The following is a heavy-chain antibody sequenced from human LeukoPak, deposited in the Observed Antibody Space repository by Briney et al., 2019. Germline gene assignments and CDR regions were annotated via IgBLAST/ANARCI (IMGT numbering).Heavy chain of an antibody. J-gene: IGHJ4*02. CDR1: GFSFNSYE. CDR3: ARDAPQVPNSGWVFDYFDY. Sequence: QTGGSLRLSCAASGFSFNSYEMHWVRQAPGKGLEWVSYIRSGGSTTYYADSVKGRFTISRDNAKNSLYLQMNSLRAEDTAVYYCARDAPQVPNSGWVFDYFDYWGQGTLVTVSS. V-gene: IGHV3-48*03. D-gene: IGHD5-12*01. CDR2: IRSGGSTT.